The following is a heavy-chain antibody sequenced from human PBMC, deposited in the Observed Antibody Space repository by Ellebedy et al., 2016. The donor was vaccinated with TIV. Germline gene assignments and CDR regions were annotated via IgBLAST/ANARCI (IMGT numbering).Heavy chain of an antibody. CDR1: GYTFTGDY. Sequence: ASVKVSXXASGYTFTGDYMHWVRQAPGQGLEWMGWMNPNSGDTGYAQKFQGRVTMTRNTSISTAYMELSSLRSEDTAVYYCVRMGAVAGDYWGQGTLVTVSS. CDR2: MNPNSGDT. CDR3: VRMGAVAGDY. V-gene: IGHV1-8*02. J-gene: IGHJ4*02. D-gene: IGHD6-19*01.